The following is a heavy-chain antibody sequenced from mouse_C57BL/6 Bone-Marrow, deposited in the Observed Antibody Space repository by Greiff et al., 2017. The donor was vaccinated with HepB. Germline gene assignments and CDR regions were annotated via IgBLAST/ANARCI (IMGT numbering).Heavy chain of an antibody. Sequence: VQLQQSGPELVKPGASVKISCKASGYAFSSSWMNWVKQRPGKGLEWIGRIYPGDGDTNYNGKFKGKATLTADKSSSTAYMQLSSLTSEDSAVYFCARGHGSSQAWFAYWGQGTLVTVSA. J-gene: IGHJ3*01. CDR1: GYAFSSSW. D-gene: IGHD1-1*01. CDR2: IYPGDGDT. V-gene: IGHV1-82*01. CDR3: ARGHGSSQAWFAY.